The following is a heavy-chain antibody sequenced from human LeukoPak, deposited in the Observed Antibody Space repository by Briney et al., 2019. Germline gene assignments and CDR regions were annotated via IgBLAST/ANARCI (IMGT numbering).Heavy chain of an antibody. CDR1: GFTFEDYA. V-gene: IGHV3-43*02. J-gene: IGHJ4*02. Sequence: PGGSLRLSCAASGFTFEDYAMHCVRQATGKGLEWVSLIGGDGGSTYYADSVKGRFTISRDNSKNSLFLQMKSLRTDDTALYYCVKEPHYYDRSGYFWGQGTLVTVSS. D-gene: IGHD3-22*01. CDR3: VKEPHYYDRSGYF. CDR2: IGGDGGST.